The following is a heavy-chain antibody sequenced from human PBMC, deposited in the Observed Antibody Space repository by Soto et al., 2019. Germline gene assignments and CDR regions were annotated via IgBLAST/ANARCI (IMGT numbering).Heavy chain of an antibody. Sequence: GGSLRLSCAAPGFAFDDYAMHWVRQAPGKGLEWVSSISWNSGGIAYADSVKGRFTISRDNAKNSLYLQMNSLRPEDTAFYYCAKDVGGGSRWFGNYYYYIDVWGKGTTVTVSS. D-gene: IGHD6-13*01. CDR2: ISWNSGGI. V-gene: IGHV3-9*01. J-gene: IGHJ6*03. CDR1: GFAFDDYA. CDR3: AKDVGGGSRWFGNYYYYIDV.